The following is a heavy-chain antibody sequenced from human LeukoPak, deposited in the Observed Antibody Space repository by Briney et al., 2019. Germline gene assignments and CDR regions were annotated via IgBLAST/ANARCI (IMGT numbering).Heavy chain of an antibody. CDR2: INPNSGGT. CDR3: ARGAPYSSSWYSSSNWFDP. CDR1: GYTFTGYY. J-gene: IGHJ5*02. D-gene: IGHD6-13*01. Sequence: ASVKVSCKASGYTFTGYYIHWLRQAPGQGLEWMGFINPNSGGTNYAQKFQGRVTMTRDTSISTAYMELSRLRSDDTAVYYCARGAPYSSSWYSSSNWFDPWGQGTLVTVSS. V-gene: IGHV1-2*02.